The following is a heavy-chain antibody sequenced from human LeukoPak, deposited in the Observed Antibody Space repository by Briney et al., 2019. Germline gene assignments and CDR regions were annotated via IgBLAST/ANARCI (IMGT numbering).Heavy chain of an antibody. J-gene: IGHJ4*02. V-gene: IGHV3-30-3*01. Sequence: GGSLRLSCAASGFTFSSFAMHWVRQAPGKGLEWVTMISYGGNNKYYADSVRGRFTISRDNSKNTLYLQMSSLRAEDTAVYYCARETTGWYFENWGQGTLVTVSS. D-gene: IGHD6-19*01. CDR1: GFTFSSFA. CDR2: ISYGGNNK. CDR3: ARETTGWYFEN.